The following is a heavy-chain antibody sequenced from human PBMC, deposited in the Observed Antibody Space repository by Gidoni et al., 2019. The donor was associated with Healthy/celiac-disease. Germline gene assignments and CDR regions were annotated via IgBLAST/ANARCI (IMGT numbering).Heavy chain of an antibody. CDR3: AKISGYCSSTSCYARVGDYFDY. CDR2: ISGSGGST. Sequence: EVQLLESGGGLVQPGGSLRLSCAASGFTFSSYAISWVRQAPGKGLEWVSAISGSGGSTYYADSVKGRFTISRDNSKNTLYLQMNSLRAEDTAVYYCAKISGYCSSTSCYARVGDYFDYWGQGTLVTVSS. CDR1: GFTFSSYA. J-gene: IGHJ4*02. V-gene: IGHV3-23*01. D-gene: IGHD2-2*01.